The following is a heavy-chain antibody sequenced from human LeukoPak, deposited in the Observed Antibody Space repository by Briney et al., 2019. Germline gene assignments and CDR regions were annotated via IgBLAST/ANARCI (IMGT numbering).Heavy chain of an antibody. CDR1: GGSISSYH. CDR2: FYYSGSA. D-gene: IGHD3-10*01. J-gene: IGHJ6*03. V-gene: IGHV4-59*01. CDR3: ARAPYGSATNNYYMDV. Sequence: SETLSLTCTVSGGSISSYHRSWIRQPPGKGLEWIGFFYYSGSANYNPSLKSRVTISVDTSKNQFSLKLSSVTAADTAVYYCARAPYGSATNNYYMDVWGKRTTVTVSS.